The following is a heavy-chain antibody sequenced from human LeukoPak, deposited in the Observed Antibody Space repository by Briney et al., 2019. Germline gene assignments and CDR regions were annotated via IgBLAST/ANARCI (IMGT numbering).Heavy chain of an antibody. Sequence: SVKVSCKASGGTFSSYAISWVRQAPGQGLEWMGGIIPIFGTANYAQKFQGRVTITTDESTSTAYIELCSLRSEDTAVYYCARGRFCGGECYAAADYWGEGTLVTVSS. V-gene: IGHV1-69*05. J-gene: IGHJ4*02. CDR3: ARGRFCGGECYAAADY. CDR2: IIPIFGTA. D-gene: IGHD2-21*01. CDR1: GGTFSSYA.